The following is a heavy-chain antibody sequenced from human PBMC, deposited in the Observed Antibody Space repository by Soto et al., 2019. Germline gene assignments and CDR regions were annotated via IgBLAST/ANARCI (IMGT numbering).Heavy chain of an antibody. CDR3: ARNQWELGPFDY. J-gene: IGHJ4*02. CDR1: GFTFGDYP. CDR2: IKSITYGGTT. V-gene: IGHV3-49*05. D-gene: IGHD1-26*01. Sequence: EVQLVESGGGLVKPGRSLRLSCTASGFTFGDYPMSWFRQALGKGLEWVGFIKSITYGGTTQYAASVKGRFTISRDDSRSIAYLHMNSLKTDDTALYYCARNQWELGPFDYWGQGTLVTVSS.